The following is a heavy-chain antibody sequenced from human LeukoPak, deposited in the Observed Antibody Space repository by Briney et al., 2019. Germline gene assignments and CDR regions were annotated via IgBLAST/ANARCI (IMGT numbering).Heavy chain of an antibody. V-gene: IGHV3-9*03. D-gene: IGHD3-22*01. CDR3: AKDMYYYYSSGTLDY. Sequence: GGSLRLSCAASGFTFDDYAMHWVRQAPGKGLEWVSGISWNSGSIGYADSVKGRFTISRDNAKNSLYLQMNSLRAEDMALYYCAKDMYYYYSSGTLDYWGQGTLVTVSS. CDR1: GFTFDDYA. J-gene: IGHJ4*02. CDR2: ISWNSGSI.